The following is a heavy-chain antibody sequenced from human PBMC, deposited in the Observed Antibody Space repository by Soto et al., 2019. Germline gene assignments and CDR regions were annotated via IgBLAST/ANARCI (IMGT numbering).Heavy chain of an antibody. Sequence: EVQLLESGGGLVQPGGSLRLSCAASGFTFSSYAMSWVRQAPGTGLEWGSAISGSGGSTYYADSVKGRFTISRDNSKNTRYLQMNSLRAEDTAVYYCAKEGKTYYYDSSGYYLDGYFDLWGRGTLVTVSS. CDR1: GFTFSSYA. V-gene: IGHV3-23*01. CDR2: ISGSGGST. J-gene: IGHJ2*01. CDR3: AKEGKTYYYDSSGYYLDGYFDL. D-gene: IGHD3-22*01.